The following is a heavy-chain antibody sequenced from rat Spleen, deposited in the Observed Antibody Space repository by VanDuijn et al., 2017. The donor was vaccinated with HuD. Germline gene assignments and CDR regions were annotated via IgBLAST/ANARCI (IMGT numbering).Heavy chain of an antibody. J-gene: IGHJ1*01. D-gene: IGHD1-1*01. V-gene: IGHV3-3*01. Sequence: QLQESGPGLVKPSQSLSLTCSVTVYSITSSYRWNWIRKFPGNKLEWMGYINGAGSTNYNPSLKSRISITRDTSKNHFCLQVNSVTTEDTAPYFCARCDYHIPRWYFEFWGPGTMVTVSS. CDR2: INGAGST. CDR3: ARCDYHIPRWYFEF. CDR1: VYSITSSYR.